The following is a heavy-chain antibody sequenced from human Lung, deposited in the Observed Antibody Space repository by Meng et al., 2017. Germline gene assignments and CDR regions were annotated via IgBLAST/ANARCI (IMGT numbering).Heavy chain of an antibody. J-gene: IGHJ5*02. CDR1: GGPISTSCYY. CDR2: IGHSGFT. V-gene: IGHV4-39*01. CDR3: VRSSAWVRTGFDP. Sequence: LQESVPGLVNPSDALSLHCSVSGGPISTSCYYWGWIRQPPGKGLEWIGSIGHSGFTYYTPSLKSRVAVSLDTSKSQFSLMLTSVTAADTAVYYCVRSSAWVRTGFDPWGQGTLVTVSS. D-gene: IGHD6-19*01.